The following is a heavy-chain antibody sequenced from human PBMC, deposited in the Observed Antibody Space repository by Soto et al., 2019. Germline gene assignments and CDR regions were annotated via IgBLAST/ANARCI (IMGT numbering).Heavy chain of an antibody. CDR2: IYSGGST. D-gene: IGHD6-19*01. V-gene: IGHV3-66*01. CDR1: GFTVSSNY. Sequence: EVQLVESGGGLVQPGGSLRLSCAASGFTVSSNYMSWVRQAPGKGLEWVSVIYSGGSTYYADSVKGRFTISRDNSKNTLYLQMNSLRAEHTAVSYCARGKDDIAVEPIDYWGQGTLVTVSS. J-gene: IGHJ4*02. CDR3: ARGKDDIAVEPIDY.